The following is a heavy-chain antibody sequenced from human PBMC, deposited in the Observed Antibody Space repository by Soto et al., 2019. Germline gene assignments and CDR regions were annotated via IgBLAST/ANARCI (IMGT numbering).Heavy chain of an antibody. V-gene: IGHV3-15*01. J-gene: IGHJ5*01. D-gene: IGHD1-26*01. Sequence: GGSLRLSCAGSGFIFSNVWVNWVRQAPGKGLEWVGHIKSKSDDGTTDYAAPVKGRFTISRDDSKNTLYLEMNSLQSEDTALYYCNTYGVGATNSWFDPWGQGTLVTVSS. CDR2: IKSKSDDGTT. CDR3: NTYGVGATNSWFDP. CDR1: GFIFSNVW.